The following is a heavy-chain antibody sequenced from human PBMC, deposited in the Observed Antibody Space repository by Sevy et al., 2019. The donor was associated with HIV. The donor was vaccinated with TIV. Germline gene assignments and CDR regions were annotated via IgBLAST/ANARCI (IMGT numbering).Heavy chain of an antibody. V-gene: IGHV1-18*01. J-gene: IGHJ4*02. Sequence: ASVKVSCKTFGYTFKTYGTSWVRQAPGQGLEWMGWISAYSGDTNFAQKFQGRVTMTTDTSTSTAYMELSSLRSDDTAVYFYARDKPQGVVIIPGSLWGGVDYWGQGTVVTVSS. CDR3: ARDKPQGVVIIPGSLWGGVDY. D-gene: IGHD2-2*01. CDR2: ISAYSGDT. CDR1: GYTFKTYG.